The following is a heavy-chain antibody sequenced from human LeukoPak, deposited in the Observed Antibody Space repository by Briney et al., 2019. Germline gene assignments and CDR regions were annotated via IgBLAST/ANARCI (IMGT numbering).Heavy chain of an antibody. V-gene: IGHV4-34*01. CDR1: GGSISTYY. D-gene: IGHD3-10*01. CDR2: INHSGST. J-gene: IGHJ3*02. CDR3: ARSDGYGLVGI. Sequence: SETLSLTCTVSGGSISTYYWSWIRQPPGKGLEWIGEINHSGSTNYNPSLKSRVTISVDTSKNQFSLKLSSVTAADTAVYYCARSDGYGLVGIWGQGTMVTVSS.